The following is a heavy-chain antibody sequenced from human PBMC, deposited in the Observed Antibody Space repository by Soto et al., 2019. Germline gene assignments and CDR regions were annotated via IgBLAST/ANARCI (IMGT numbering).Heavy chain of an antibody. Sequence: PSETLSLTCAVSGDSISRGYYWAWIRQPPGKGLEWVASIYHTGTTYYNPSLTSRVTISVDTSRNQFSLKLTSVTAADSAVYYCARFFGSENIAVAEDYYYGMDVWGQGTTVTVSS. CDR1: GDSISRGYY. CDR2: IYHTGTT. J-gene: IGHJ6*02. D-gene: IGHD6-19*01. V-gene: IGHV4-38-2*01. CDR3: ARFFGSENIAVAEDYYYGMDV.